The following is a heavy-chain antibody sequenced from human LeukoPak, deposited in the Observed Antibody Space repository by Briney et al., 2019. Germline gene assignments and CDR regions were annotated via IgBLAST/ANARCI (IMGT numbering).Heavy chain of an antibody. CDR2: IYSGGNT. V-gene: IGHV3-53*01. CDR3: ARARIAAPLLDY. Sequence: GGSLRLSCAASGFSVSNTYMSWVRQAPGKGLEWVSIIYSGGNTYYADSVKGRFTISRDNSKNTLYLQMNSLRVEDTAVYFCARARIAAPLLDYWGQGTLVTVSS. D-gene: IGHD6-13*01. CDR1: GFSVSNTY. J-gene: IGHJ4*02.